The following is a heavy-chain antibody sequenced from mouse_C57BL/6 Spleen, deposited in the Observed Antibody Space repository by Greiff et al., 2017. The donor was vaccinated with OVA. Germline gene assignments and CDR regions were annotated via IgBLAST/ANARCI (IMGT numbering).Heavy chain of an antibody. CDR1: GFTFSDYG. CDR3: ARDSNYRTWFAY. CDR2: LSSGSSTI. J-gene: IGHJ3*01. Sequence: EVTLMESGGGLVKPGGSLKLSCAASGFTFSDYGMHWVRQAPEQGLEWVSSLSSGSSTISYAYTFKGRFTISRDNAKNTLFLQMTSLRSEDTAMYYCARDSNYRTWFAYWGQGTLVTVSA. D-gene: IGHD2-5*01. V-gene: IGHV5-17*01.